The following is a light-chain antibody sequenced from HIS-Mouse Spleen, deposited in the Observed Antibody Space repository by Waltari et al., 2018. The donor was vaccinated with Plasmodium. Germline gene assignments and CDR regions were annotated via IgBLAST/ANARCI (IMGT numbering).Light chain of an antibody. CDR1: RSDVGGYNF. CDR2: DVS. Sequence: QSDLTQPASVSGSAGQSITISCTGTRSDVGGYNFVSWYQQHPGKAPKLMIYDVSNRPSGVSNRFSGSKSGNTASLTISGLQAEDEADYYCSSYTSSSTAFGTGTKVTVL. V-gene: IGLV2-14*03. J-gene: IGLJ1*01. CDR3: SSYTSSSTA.